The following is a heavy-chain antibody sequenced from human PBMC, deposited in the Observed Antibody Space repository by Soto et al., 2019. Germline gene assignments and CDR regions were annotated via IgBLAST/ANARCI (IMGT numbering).Heavy chain of an antibody. Sequence: SETLSLTCTVSGGSISSGGYDWSWIRQHPGKGLEWIGYIYYSGSTYYNPSLKSRVTISVDTSKNQFSLKLSSVTAADTAVYYCATYVLRFLEWLLGGVYFDYWGQGTLVTVSS. J-gene: IGHJ4*02. CDR1: GGSISSGGYD. D-gene: IGHD3-3*01. V-gene: IGHV4-31*03. CDR3: ATYVLRFLEWLLGGVYFDY. CDR2: IYYSGST.